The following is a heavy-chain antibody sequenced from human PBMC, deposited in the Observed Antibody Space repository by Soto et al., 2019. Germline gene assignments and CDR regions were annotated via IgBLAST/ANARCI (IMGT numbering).Heavy chain of an antibody. V-gene: IGHV1-3*04. CDR2: SNMGNGNS. J-gene: IGHJ5*02. Sequence: QVQLVQSGAEVKKPGASVRVSCRTSGYTFTSYAIHWVRQAAGQGLEWMEWSNMGNGNSKYSQKFMGRVTVSRDTSASTSYMALSNRISEDTAVHYFATDHLCGGVYYEHWLDPWSEGTLVTVSS. D-gene: IGHD2-21*01. CDR3: ATDHLCGGVYYEHWLDP. CDR1: GYTFTSYA.